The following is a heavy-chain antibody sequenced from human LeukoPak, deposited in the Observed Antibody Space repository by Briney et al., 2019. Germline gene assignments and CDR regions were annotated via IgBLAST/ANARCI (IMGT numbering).Heavy chain of an antibody. Sequence: ASVKVSCKASGYTFTSYGISWVRQAPGQGLEWMGWISAYNGNTNYAQKLQGRVTMTTDTSTSTAYMELRSLRSDDTAVYYCARDRGAYYYGSGSPFDPWGQGTLVTVSS. D-gene: IGHD3-10*01. CDR3: ARDRGAYYYGSGSPFDP. V-gene: IGHV1-18*01. CDR1: GYTFTSYG. CDR2: ISAYNGNT. J-gene: IGHJ5*02.